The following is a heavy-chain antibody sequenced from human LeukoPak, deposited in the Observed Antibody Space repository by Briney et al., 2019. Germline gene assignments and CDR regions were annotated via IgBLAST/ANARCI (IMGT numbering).Heavy chain of an antibody. CDR2: IYYTGST. D-gene: IGHD1-1*01. CDR3: GRVTEWNDFDY. V-gene: IGHV4-59*01. CDR1: GGSISSYY. J-gene: IGHJ4*02. Sequence: SETLSPTCTVSGGSISSYYWAWIRQPPGKGLEWIGYIYYTGSTNYNPSLKSRVTISVDMSKNQFSLNLNSVTAADTAVYYCGRVTEWNDFDYWGQGTLVTVSS.